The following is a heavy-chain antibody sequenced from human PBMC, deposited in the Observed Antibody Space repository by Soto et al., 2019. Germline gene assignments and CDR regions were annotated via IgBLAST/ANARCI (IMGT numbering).Heavy chain of an antibody. V-gene: IGHV3-30-3*01. CDR3: ATDFQWGGVDYYYYYGMDV. Sequence: GGSLRLSCAASGFTFSSYAMHWVRQSPGKGLEWVAVISYDGSNKYYADSVKGRFTISRDNSKNTLYLQMNSLRAEDTAVYYCATDFQWGGVDYYYYYGMDVWGQGTTVTVSS. CDR2: ISYDGSNK. D-gene: IGHD3-16*01. J-gene: IGHJ6*02. CDR1: GFTFSSYA.